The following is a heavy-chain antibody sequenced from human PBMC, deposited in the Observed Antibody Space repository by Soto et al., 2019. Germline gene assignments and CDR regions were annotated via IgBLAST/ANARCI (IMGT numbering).Heavy chain of an antibody. Sequence: SETLSLTCTVSGGSISSYYWSWIRQPPGKGLEWIGYIYYSGSTNYNPSLKSRVTISVDTSKNQFSLKLSSVTAADTAVYYCARGNVACSSTSCYAGYYYYGMDVWGQGTTVTVS. CDR1: GGSISSYY. CDR2: IYYSGST. V-gene: IGHV4-59*01. CDR3: ARGNVACSSTSCYAGYYYYGMDV. J-gene: IGHJ6*02. D-gene: IGHD2-2*01.